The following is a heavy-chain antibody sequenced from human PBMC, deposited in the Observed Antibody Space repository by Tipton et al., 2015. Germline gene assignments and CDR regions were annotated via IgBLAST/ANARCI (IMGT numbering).Heavy chain of an antibody. V-gene: IGHV4-39*01. CDR3: ARFMGYSYGPDNWFDP. D-gene: IGHD5-18*01. J-gene: IGHJ5*02. Sequence: GLVKPSETLSLTCAVSGGSVSSSSYYWGWIRQPPGKGLEWIGTIYYTGSTSYNPSLKSRVTISVDTSKNQFSLKLSSVTAADTAVYYCARFMGYSYGPDNWFDPWGQGTLVTVSS. CDR1: GGSVSSSSYY. CDR2: IYYTGST.